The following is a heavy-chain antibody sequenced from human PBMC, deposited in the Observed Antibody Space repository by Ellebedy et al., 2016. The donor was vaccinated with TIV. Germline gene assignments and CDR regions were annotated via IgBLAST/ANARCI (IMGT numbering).Heavy chain of an antibody. J-gene: IGHJ6*02. V-gene: IGHV3-13*01. CDR2: IDNAGDT. D-gene: IGHD3-16*01. CDR1: GFTFSRCD. CDR3: TRFEIISGGGYGMDV. Sequence: GGSLRLXXAASGFTFSRCDMHWVRQSTRKGLEWVASIDNAGDTYYPGSVKGRFTISRENAKNSLYLQMNSLRVEDTAVYYCTRFEIISGGGYGMDVWGQGTTVTVSS.